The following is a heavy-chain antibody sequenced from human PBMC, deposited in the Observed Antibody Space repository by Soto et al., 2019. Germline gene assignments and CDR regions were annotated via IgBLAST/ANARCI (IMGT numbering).Heavy chain of an antibody. CDR2: IYPGDSAT. CDR3: ARTRSFTVAFSYDGMDV. V-gene: IGHV5-51*01. J-gene: IGHJ6*02. D-gene: IGHD6-6*01. CDR1: GYSFASYW. Sequence: PGESLKISCQGSGYSFASYWIGWVSQMPGKDLEWMGIIYPGDSATRYSPSFQGQVTISADKSLRTAYLQWTSLKASDTALYYCARTRSFTVAFSYDGMDVWGQGTTVTVS.